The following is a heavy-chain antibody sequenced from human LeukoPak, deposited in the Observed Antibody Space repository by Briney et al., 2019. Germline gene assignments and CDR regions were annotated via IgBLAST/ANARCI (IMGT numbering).Heavy chain of an antibody. D-gene: IGHD1-26*01. V-gene: IGHV3-49*04. Sequence: GGSLRLSCTASGFTFGDYAMSWVRQAPGKGLEWIGFIRSKAYGGTTEYAASVKGRFTISRDDSKSIAYLQMNSLKTEDTAVYYCTRDFGSGSYYRSFDYWGQGTLVTVSS. CDR2: IRSKAYGGTT. CDR3: TRDFGSGSYYRSFDY. J-gene: IGHJ4*02. CDR1: GFTFGDYA.